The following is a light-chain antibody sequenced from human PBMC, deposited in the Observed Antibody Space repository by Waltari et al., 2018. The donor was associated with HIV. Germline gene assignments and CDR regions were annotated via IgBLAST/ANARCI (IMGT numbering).Light chain of an antibody. V-gene: IGKV1-39*01. CDR3: QQSYESPFN. J-gene: IGKJ3*01. CDR1: QAISTY. Sequence: DIQLTQSPSSLSASLGASVVLTCRASQAISTYLNWYQRKAGKAPVLLVYSASTLQSGAPSRFRGSGSGRDFTLSISGLQPEDFATYFCQQSYESPFNFGPGTK. CDR2: SAS.